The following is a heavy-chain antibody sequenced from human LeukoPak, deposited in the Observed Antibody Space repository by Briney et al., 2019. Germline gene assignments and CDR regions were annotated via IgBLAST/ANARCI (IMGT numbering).Heavy chain of an antibody. CDR2: IYHSGST. D-gene: IGHD6-13*01. V-gene: IGHV4-38-2*02. CDR1: GYSISSGYY. CDR3: ARWYRRRGWFDP. J-gene: IGHJ5*02. Sequence: SETLSLTCTVSGYSISSGYYWGWIRQPPGKGLEWIGSIYHSGSTYYNPSLKSRVTISEDTSKNQFSLKLSSVTAADTAVYYCARWYRRRGWFDPWGQGTLVTVSS.